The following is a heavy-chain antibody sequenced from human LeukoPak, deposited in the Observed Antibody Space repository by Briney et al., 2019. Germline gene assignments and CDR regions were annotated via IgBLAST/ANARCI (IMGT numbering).Heavy chain of an antibody. CDR1: SGSFSGYY. V-gene: IGHV4-34*01. J-gene: IGHJ4*02. CDR3: ARVGRITMIVVVLDY. D-gene: IGHD3-22*01. Sequence: SETLSLTCAVYSGSFSGYYWNWIRQPPGKGLEWIGEINHSGSTNYNPSLKSRVTISVDTSKNQFSLKLSSVTAADTAVYYCARVGRITMIVVVLDYWGQGTLVTVSS. CDR2: INHSGST.